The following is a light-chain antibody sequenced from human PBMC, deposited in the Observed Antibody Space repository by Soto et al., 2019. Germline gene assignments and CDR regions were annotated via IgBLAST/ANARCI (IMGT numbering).Light chain of an antibody. J-gene: IGKJ5*01. CDR3: QQYGSAPSS. Sequence: EIVLTQSPGTLSLSQVERATLSCRASQGVASRYLAWYQQKPGQAPRLLIYGASTRATGIPDWFSGSGLGKDFTLTISRLVPEDLAVYYCQQYGSAPSSFGQGTRLESK. CDR2: GAS. CDR1: QGVASRY. V-gene: IGKV3-20*01.